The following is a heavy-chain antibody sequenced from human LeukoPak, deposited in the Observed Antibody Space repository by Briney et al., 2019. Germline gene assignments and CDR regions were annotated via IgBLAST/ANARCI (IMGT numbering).Heavy chain of an antibody. D-gene: IGHD3-16*01. V-gene: IGHV3-30*01. CDR2: MSFDGSHI. Sequence: GGSLRLSCAASQFTFSSHAMNWVRQAPGKGLDWVAVMSFDGSHIYYADSVKGRFTISRDNSKNALFLQMNSLNADDTAVYYCARGGTYYYQYYYMDVWGKGTTVTVSS. CDR3: ARGGTYYYQYYYMDV. CDR1: QFTFSSHA. J-gene: IGHJ6*03.